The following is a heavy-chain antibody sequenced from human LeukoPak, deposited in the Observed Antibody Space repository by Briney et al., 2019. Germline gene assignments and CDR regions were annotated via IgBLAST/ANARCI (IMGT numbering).Heavy chain of an antibody. CDR1: GGSISSSSYY. CDR2: IYYSGST. D-gene: IGHD3-22*01. V-gene: IGHV4-39*01. CDR3: ARHATYDSRGATGFDP. J-gene: IGHJ5*02. Sequence: KPTETLSLTCTVSGGSISSSSYYWGWIRQPPGKGLEWIGSIYYSGSTYYNPSLKSQVTISVDTSKNQFSLKLSSVTAADTAVYYCARHATYDSRGATGFDPWGQGTLVTVSS.